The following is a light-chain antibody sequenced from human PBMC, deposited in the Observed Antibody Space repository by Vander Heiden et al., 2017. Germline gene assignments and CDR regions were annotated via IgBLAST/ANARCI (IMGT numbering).Light chain of an antibody. V-gene: IGLV1-44*01. CDR1: FSNTGRNT. Sequence: QPVLIQPPSPSGTPGQRVTISCSGSFSNTGRNTVNWYQQVPGTAPKLLIYNDNQRPSRVPDRCSGSKSGTSASLAISGLQSEDEADYYCAAWDDSLNGLFGGGTKLTVL. CDR3: AAWDDSLNGL. CDR2: NDN. J-gene: IGLJ2*01.